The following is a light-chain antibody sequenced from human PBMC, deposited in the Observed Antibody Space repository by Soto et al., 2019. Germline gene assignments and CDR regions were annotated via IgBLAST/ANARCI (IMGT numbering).Light chain of an antibody. J-gene: IGKJ1*01. CDR3: QHYNNWPRT. Sequence: EIVMTQSPATLSVSPGERATLSCRASQSVSSNLAWYQQKPGQAPRLLIYGASTRPTGIPARFSGSGSGTEFTLTISSLRSEDFAVYYCQHYNNWPRTFGQGTKVEIK. CDR2: GAS. V-gene: IGKV3-15*01. CDR1: QSVSSN.